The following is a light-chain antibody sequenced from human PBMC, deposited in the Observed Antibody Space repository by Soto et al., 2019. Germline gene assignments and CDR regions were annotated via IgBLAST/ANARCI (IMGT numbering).Light chain of an antibody. Sequence: EIVMTQSPATLSVSPGEGTTLSCKASQNVYNNLAWYQQRPGQPPRLLIYDASTRATGISTRFSGSGYGTEFTLTISSLHSKDFAVYFCQQCRNWPLTFGGGTKVDIK. CDR2: DAS. CDR3: QQCRNWPLT. CDR1: QNVYNN. V-gene: IGKV3-15*01. J-gene: IGKJ4*01.